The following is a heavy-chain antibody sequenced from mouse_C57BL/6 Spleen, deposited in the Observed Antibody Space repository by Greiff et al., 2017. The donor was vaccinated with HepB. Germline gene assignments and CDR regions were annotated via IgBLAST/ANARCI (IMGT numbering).Heavy chain of an antibody. CDR3: ARDYGSSYHAMDY. CDR1: GFTFSDYY. J-gene: IGHJ4*01. CDR2: INYDGSST. D-gene: IGHD1-1*01. Sequence: EVHLVESEGGLVQPGSSMKLSCTASGFTFSDYYMAWVRPVPEKGLEWVANINYDGSSTYYLDSLKSRFIISRDNAKNILYLQMSSLKSEDTATYYCARDYGSSYHAMDYWGQGTSVTVSS. V-gene: IGHV5-16*01.